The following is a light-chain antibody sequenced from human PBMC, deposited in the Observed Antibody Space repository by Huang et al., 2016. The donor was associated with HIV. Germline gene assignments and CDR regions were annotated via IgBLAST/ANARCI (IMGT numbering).Light chain of an antibody. J-gene: IGKJ3*01. CDR1: QRVSSN. Sequence: EIVMTQSPATLSVSPGERATLSCRASQRVSSNFAWYQQKPGQAPRLLLYGASTRATGIPARFSGSGSGTEFTLTISSLQSEDFAVYYCQQNNNWPPLFTFGPGTKVDIK. CDR3: QQNNNWPPLFT. CDR2: GAS. V-gene: IGKV3-15*01.